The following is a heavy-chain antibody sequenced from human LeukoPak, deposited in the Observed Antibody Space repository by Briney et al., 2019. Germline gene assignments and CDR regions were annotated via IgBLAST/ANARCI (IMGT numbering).Heavy chain of an antibody. D-gene: IGHD3-3*01. V-gene: IGHV3-21*01. CDR1: GFTFSNYG. CDR2: ISASSSYI. J-gene: IGHJ4*02. CDR3: ARVGIRFLEQYYFDY. Sequence: GGSLRLSCAASGFTFSNYGMHWVRQAPGKGLEWLSYISASSSYIYYADSVKGRFTVSRDNAMNSLFLQMNSLIAEDTAVYYCARVGIRFLEQYYFDYWGQGTLVTVSS.